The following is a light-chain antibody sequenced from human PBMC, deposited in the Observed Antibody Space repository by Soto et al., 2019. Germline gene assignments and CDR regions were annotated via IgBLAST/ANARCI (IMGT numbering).Light chain of an antibody. CDR2: KAS. V-gene: IGKV1-5*03. Sequence: DIQMTQSPSTLSASVGDRVTITCRASQSISSWLAWYQQKPGKAPKLLIYKASSLESGVPSRFSGSGSGTKFTLTISSLQPDDFATYYCQQYNSYSGLTFGGGTKVEIK. CDR3: QQYNSYSGLT. J-gene: IGKJ4*01. CDR1: QSISSW.